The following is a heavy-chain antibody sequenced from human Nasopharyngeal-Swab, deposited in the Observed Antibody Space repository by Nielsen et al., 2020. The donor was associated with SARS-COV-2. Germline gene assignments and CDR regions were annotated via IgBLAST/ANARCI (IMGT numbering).Heavy chain of an antibody. Sequence: ASVKVSCKASGYTFTSYGISWVRQAPGQGLEWMGWISAYNGNTNYAQKLQGRVTMTTDTSTSTAYMELRSLRSDDTAVYYCARDGIRAAAGLGMEWFDPWGQGTLVTVSS. V-gene: IGHV1-18*01. CDR2: ISAYNGNT. CDR1: GYTFTSYG. CDR3: ARDGIRAAAGLGMEWFDP. J-gene: IGHJ5*02. D-gene: IGHD6-13*01.